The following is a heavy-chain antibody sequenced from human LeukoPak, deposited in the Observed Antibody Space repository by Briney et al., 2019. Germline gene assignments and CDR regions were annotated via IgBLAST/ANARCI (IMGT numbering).Heavy chain of an antibody. J-gene: IGHJ4*02. CDR2: IKSKTNGGTT. V-gene: IGHV3-15*01. D-gene: IGHD6-13*01. CDR1: GFTVSSNY. CDR3: TTNAAVGTWEIFDY. Sequence: GGALRLSCAASGFTVSSNYMSWVRQAPGKGLEWVGRIKSKTNGGTTEYAAHVKGRFTISRDDSKNMVYLQMNSLITEDTAVYYCTTNAAVGTWEIFDYWGQGTRVTVSS.